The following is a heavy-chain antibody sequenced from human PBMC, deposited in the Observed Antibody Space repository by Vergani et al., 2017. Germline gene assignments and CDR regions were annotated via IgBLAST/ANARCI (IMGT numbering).Heavy chain of an antibody. D-gene: IGHD1-7*01. CDR1: GFTFSSYS. V-gene: IGHV3-21*01. CDR2: ISSSSSYI. Sequence: VQLVESGGGVVQPGGSLRLSCAASGFTFSSYSMNWVRQAPGKGLEWVSSISSSSSYIYYADSVKGRFTISRDNAKNSLYLQMNSLRAEDTAVYYCARDCITGTTDRHVCYYYYGMDVWGQGTTVTVSS. J-gene: IGHJ6*02. CDR3: ARDCITGTTDRHVCYYYYGMDV.